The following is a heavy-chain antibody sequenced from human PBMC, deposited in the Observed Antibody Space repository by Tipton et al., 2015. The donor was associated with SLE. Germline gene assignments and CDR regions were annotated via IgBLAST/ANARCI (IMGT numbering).Heavy chain of an antibody. D-gene: IGHD1-1*01. Sequence: TLSLTCTVSGGSISSGSYYWSWIRQPAGKGLEWIGRLYATGSTYYNPSLKSRVTLSIDTSKNQFSLELTSLTAADTAVYFCAGVQRGPRSFDLWGRGTLVTVSS. J-gene: IGHJ2*01. V-gene: IGHV4-61*02. CDR2: LYATGST. CDR3: AGVQRGPRSFDL. CDR1: GGSISSGSYY.